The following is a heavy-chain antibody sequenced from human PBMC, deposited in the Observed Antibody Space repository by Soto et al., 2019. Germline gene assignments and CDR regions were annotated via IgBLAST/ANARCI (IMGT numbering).Heavy chain of an antibody. CDR1: GDSSRGSTSY. CDR2: TYHSGST. Sequence: QLQLQESGPRLVKPSETLSLTCGVSGDSSRGSTSYWGWILQPPGQGLQWIGSTYHSGSTYYKLSHTRRVTVSVDTSKIQFSLKLRSVTAADTAVYYCVKPYTSGWHYVHHWGRGTLVTVSS. J-gene: IGHJ1*01. CDR3: VKPYTSGWHYVHH. D-gene: IGHD6-19*01. V-gene: IGHV4-39*01.